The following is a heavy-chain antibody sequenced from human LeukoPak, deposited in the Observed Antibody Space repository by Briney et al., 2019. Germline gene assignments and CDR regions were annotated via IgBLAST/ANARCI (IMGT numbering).Heavy chain of an antibody. CDR1: GYTFTNYA. CDR3: ASMGAHSFDY. CDR2: INTGTGNP. J-gene: IGHJ4*02. D-gene: IGHD3-16*01. Sequence: GASVKVSCKTSGYTFTNYAINWVRQAPGEGLEFMGWINTGTGNPTYAQGFTGRFVSSLDTSVSTAYLQISTLKPEDTGVYYCASMGAHSFDYWGQGTLVTVSS. V-gene: IGHV7-4-1*02.